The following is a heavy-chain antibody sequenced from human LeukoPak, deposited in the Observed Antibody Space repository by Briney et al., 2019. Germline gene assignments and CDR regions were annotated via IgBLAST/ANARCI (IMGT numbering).Heavy chain of an antibody. V-gene: IGHV3-23*01. CDR2: ISGSGDTT. Sequence: PGGSLRLSCAATGFTFSTYGMTWVRQAPGKGLEWVSGISGSGDTTYYADSVKGRFTISRDDSKNTLYLQMNSLRAEDTAIYYCAKDRIAAAGTVDYWGQGTLVTVSS. CDR3: AKDRIAAAGTVDY. D-gene: IGHD6-13*01. J-gene: IGHJ4*02. CDR1: GFTFSTYG.